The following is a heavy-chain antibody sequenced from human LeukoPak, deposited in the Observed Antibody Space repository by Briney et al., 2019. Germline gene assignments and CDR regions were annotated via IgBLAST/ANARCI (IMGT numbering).Heavy chain of an antibody. CDR1: GFTFSSYS. D-gene: IGHD3-22*01. J-gene: IGHJ3*02. CDR3: ARDPYDSSGSSYAAFDI. V-gene: IGHV3-48*04. CDR2: ISSSSSTI. Sequence: HPGGSLRLSCAASGFTFSSYSMNWVRQAPGKGLEWVSYISSSSSTIYYADSVKGRFTISRDNAKNSLYLQMDSLRAEDTAVYYCARDPYDSSGSSYAAFDIWGQGTMVTVSS.